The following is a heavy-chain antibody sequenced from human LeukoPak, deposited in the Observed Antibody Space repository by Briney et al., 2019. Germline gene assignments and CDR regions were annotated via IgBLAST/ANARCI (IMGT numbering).Heavy chain of an antibody. CDR1: GSSISSYY. V-gene: IGHV4-4*07. J-gene: IGHJ5*02. Sequence: KPSETLSLTCTVSGSSISSYYWSWIRQPAGKGLEWIGRIYTSGSTNYNPSLKSRVTMSVDTSKNQFSLKLSSVTAADTAVYYCARSYIAVAVYWFDPWGQGTLVTVSS. CDR2: IYTSGST. CDR3: ARSYIAVAVYWFDP. D-gene: IGHD6-19*01.